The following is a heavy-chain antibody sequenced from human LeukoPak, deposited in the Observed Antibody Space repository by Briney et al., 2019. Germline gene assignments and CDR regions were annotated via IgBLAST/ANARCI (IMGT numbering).Heavy chain of an antibody. V-gene: IGHV5-51*01. Sequence: GESLKISCKGSGYNFTSYWIGWVRQMPGKGLEWMGIIYPGDSDTRYSPSFQGHVTISADKSISTAYMQCTSLKASDTGMYYCARSHSYGSLLFDYWGQGTLVTVSS. CDR2: IYPGDSDT. CDR1: GYNFTSYW. J-gene: IGHJ4*02. CDR3: ARSHSYGSLLFDY. D-gene: IGHD5-18*01.